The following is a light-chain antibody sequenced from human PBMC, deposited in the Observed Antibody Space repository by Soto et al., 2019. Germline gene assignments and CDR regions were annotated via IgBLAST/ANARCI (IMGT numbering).Light chain of an antibody. Sequence: EIVLTQSPGTLSLSPGERATLSCRASQTVTSTFLAWYQQKPGQAPRLLIYGASRRATGIPDRFNGSGSGTDFTLTITRLEPEDFAVYYCHQYDSSRTFGQGTKVEMK. CDR2: GAS. CDR3: HQYDSSRT. V-gene: IGKV3-20*01. J-gene: IGKJ1*01. CDR1: QTVTSTF.